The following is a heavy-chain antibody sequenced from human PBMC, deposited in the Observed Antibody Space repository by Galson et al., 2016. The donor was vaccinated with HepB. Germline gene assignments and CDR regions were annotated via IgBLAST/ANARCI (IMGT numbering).Heavy chain of an antibody. CDR3: AKEATATTGAKTKRVWYFDL. CDR2: INTDGSST. J-gene: IGHJ2*01. CDR1: GFTFSSHW. D-gene: IGHD1-7*01. V-gene: IGHV3-74*01. Sequence: SLRLSCAASGFTFSSHWMHWVRQAPGKGLVWVSRINTDGSSTSYADSVKGRFTISRDDATNSLYLQMNSPRDEDTAVYYCAKEATATTGAKTKRVWYFDLWGRGTLVTVSS.